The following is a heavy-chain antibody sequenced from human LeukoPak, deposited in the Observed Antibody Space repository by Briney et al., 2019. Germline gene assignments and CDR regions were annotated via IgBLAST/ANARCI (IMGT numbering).Heavy chain of an antibody. J-gene: IGHJ4*02. Sequence: ASVKVSCKASGYTFTAYYVHWVRQAPGQGLEWMGWINSNSGDTGYAQNFQGRVTMTRDTSISTLYLDLSSLRSDDAAVYYCARYSLRSNWLFDYWGQGTLVTVSS. CDR2: INSNSGDT. D-gene: IGHD1-1*01. V-gene: IGHV1-2*02. CDR3: ARYSLRSNWLFDY. CDR1: GYTFTAYY.